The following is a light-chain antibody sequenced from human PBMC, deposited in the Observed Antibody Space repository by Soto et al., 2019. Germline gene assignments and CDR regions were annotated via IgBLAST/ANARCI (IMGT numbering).Light chain of an antibody. CDR2: ENN. CDR1: SSNIGAGYE. Sequence: QSVLTQPPSVSEAPGQRVTISCTGSSSNIGAGYEAHWYQQVPGTSPKLLIYENNNRPSGVPDRFSDSNSGTSASLAITELQDEDEREYYSQYYDSSLSGYVFGTGPKLTVL. V-gene: IGLV1-40*01. CDR3: QYYDSSLSGYV. J-gene: IGLJ1*01.